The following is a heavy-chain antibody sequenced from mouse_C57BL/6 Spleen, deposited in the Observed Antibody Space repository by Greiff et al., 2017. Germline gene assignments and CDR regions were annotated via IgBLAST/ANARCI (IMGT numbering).Heavy chain of an antibody. D-gene: IGHD1-1*01. CDR3: ARVKNYDGSSGYFDV. J-gene: IGHJ1*03. V-gene: IGHV3-6*01. Sequence: VQLQQSGPGLVKPSQSLSLTCSVTGYSITSGYYWNWIRQFPGNKLEWMGYISYDGSNNYNPSLKNRISITRDTSKNQFFLKLNSVTTEDTATYYCARVKNYDGSSGYFDVWGTGTTVTVSS. CDR1: GYSITSGYY. CDR2: ISYDGSN.